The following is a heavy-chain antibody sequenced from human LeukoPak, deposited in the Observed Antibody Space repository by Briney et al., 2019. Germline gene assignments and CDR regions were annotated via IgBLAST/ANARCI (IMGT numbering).Heavy chain of an antibody. Sequence: PGGSLRLSCAASGFTFRDFSMHWVRQAPGKGLEWVSLISGDGGATHYADSVKGRSTISRDNSKNSLYLQMGSLRVEDTAFYYCAKGNNSISFNLDYWGQGTLVTVSS. D-gene: IGHD2/OR15-2a*01. CDR3: AKGNNSISFNLDY. CDR1: GFTFRDFS. J-gene: IGHJ4*02. V-gene: IGHV3-43*02. CDR2: ISGDGGAT.